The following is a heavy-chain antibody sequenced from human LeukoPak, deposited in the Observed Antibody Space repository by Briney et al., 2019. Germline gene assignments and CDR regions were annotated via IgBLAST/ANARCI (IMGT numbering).Heavy chain of an antibody. Sequence: PGGSLRLSCAASEFTFSTYAMHWVRQAPGKGPEWVAVISRDGLDTYYADSVRGRFTISRDNSKNTLYLQMNSLRAEDTAVYYCARRAGAYSHPYDYWGQGTLVTVSS. CDR2: ISRDGLDT. D-gene: IGHD4/OR15-4a*01. CDR3: ARRAGAYSHPYDY. CDR1: EFTFSTYA. J-gene: IGHJ4*02. V-gene: IGHV3-30*14.